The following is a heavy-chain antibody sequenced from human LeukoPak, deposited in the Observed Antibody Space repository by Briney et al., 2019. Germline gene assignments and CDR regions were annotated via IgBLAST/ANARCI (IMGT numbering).Heavy chain of an antibody. Sequence: SETLSLTCTVSGGSISSGGYYWSWIRQHPGKGLEWIGYIYYSGSTYYNPSLKSRVTISVDTSKNQFSLKLSSVTAADTAVYYCARDHCSGGSCYSAFDIWGQGTMVTVPS. CDR3: ARDHCSGGSCYSAFDI. D-gene: IGHD2-15*01. V-gene: IGHV4-31*03. J-gene: IGHJ3*02. CDR2: IYYSGST. CDR1: GGSISSGGYY.